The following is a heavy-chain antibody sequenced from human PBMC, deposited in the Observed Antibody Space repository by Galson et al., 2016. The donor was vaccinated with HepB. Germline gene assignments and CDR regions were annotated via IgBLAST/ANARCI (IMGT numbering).Heavy chain of an antibody. D-gene: IGHD2-2*01. CDR1: GFTFNSYW. J-gene: IGHJ4*02. Sequence: SLRLSCAASGFTFNSYWMSWVRQAPGKGLEWVSVIYSGGSTHYADSVKGRFTISRDNSKNTVYLQMNSLRAEDTAVYYCSRAPYCSGTTCSWGQGTLVTVSS. CDR3: SRAPYCSGTTCS. V-gene: IGHV3-66*01. CDR2: IYSGGST.